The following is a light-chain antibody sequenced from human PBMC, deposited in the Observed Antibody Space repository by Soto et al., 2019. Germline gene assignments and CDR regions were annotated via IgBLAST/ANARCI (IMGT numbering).Light chain of an antibody. CDR2: DAS. CDR3: QQYNSYWT. CDR1: QSISSW. Sequence: DIQMTQSPSTLSASVGDRVTITCRASQSISSWLAWYQQKPGKAPKLLIYDASSLESGVPSRFSGSGSGTDFTLTISSLQPDGFATYYCQQYNSYWTFGQGTKVEIK. V-gene: IGKV1-5*01. J-gene: IGKJ1*01.